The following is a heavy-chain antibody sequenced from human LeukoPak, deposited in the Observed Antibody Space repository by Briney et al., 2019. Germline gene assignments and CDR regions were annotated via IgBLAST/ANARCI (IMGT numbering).Heavy chain of an antibody. D-gene: IGHD3-22*01. CDR2: IKQDGSEK. CDR1: GFTFSSYW. V-gene: IGHV3-7*01. Sequence: GGSLRLSCAASGFTFSSYWMSWVRQAPGKGLEWVANIKQDGSEKYYVDSVKGRFTISRDNAKNSLYLQMNSLRAEGTAVYYCARGYDSSGYYYYYYYGMDVWGQGTTVTVSS. J-gene: IGHJ6*02. CDR3: ARGYDSSGYYYYYYYGMDV.